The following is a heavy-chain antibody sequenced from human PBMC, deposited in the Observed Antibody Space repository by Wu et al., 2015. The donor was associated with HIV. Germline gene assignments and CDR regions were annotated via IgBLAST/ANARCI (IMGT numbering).Heavy chain of an antibody. CDR3: ARDLRPYGDLDI. J-gene: IGHJ3*02. V-gene: IGHV1-18*01. CDR2: ISAYNGNT. Sequence: QVQLVQSGAEVKKPGSSVKVSCKASGGTFSSYAVTWVRQAPGQGLEWMGWISAYNGNTNYAQKLQGRVTMTTDTSTSTAYMELRSLRSDDTAVYYCARDLRPYGDLDIWGQGTMVTVSS. D-gene: IGHD4-17*01. CDR1: GGTFSSYA.